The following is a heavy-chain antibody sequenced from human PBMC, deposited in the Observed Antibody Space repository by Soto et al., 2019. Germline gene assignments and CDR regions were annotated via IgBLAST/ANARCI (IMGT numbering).Heavy chain of an antibody. CDR2: INSDGSST. Sequence: EVQLVESGGGLVQPGGSLRLSCAASGFTFSTFWMHWVRQAPGKGLVWVSRINSDGSSTSYADSVKGRFTIARDNAKNTLSLQMNSLRAEDTAVYYCARERDSRGYNLLDYWGQGTVVTVSS. D-gene: IGHD3-22*01. CDR1: GFTFSTFW. CDR3: ARERDSRGYNLLDY. J-gene: IGHJ4*02. V-gene: IGHV3-74*01.